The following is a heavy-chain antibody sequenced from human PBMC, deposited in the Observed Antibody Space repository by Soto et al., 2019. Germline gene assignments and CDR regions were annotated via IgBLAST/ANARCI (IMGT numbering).Heavy chain of an antibody. CDR2: IIPIFGTA. D-gene: IGHD3-10*01. CDR3: ASIRANTYYSGMDV. CDR1: GGTFSSYA. J-gene: IGHJ6*02. Sequence: QVQLVQSGAEVKKPGSSVKVSCKASGGTFSSYAISWVRQAPGQGLEWMGGIIPIFGTADYAQKFQGRVTITADESTSTAYLGLSSLRSEDTAVYYCASIRANTYYSGMDVWGQGTTVTVSS. V-gene: IGHV1-69*12.